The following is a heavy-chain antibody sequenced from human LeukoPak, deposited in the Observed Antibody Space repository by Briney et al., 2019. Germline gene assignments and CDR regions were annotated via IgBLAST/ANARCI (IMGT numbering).Heavy chain of an antibody. CDR3: AKGYCTSTSCYRLEN. V-gene: IGHV3-23*01. CDR2: ISGSGGST. D-gene: IGHD2-2*01. Sequence: GGSLRLSCSACGFTFNTYAMSLVRQAPGKGLEWVSGISGSGGSTYYADSVKGRFTISRDNSKDTLYLRVNSLRAEDTAVYYCAKGYCTSTSCYRLENWGQGALVTVSS. CDR1: GFTFNTYA. J-gene: IGHJ4*02.